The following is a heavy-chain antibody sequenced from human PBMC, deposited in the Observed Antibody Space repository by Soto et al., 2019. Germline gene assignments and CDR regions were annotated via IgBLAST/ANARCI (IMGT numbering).Heavy chain of an antibody. J-gene: IGHJ4*02. D-gene: IGHD6-13*01. Sequence: EVQLVESGGGLVKPGGSLRLSCAASGFTFSTYNMNWVRQAPGKGLEWVSSISSSSRFISYADSLKGRFTISRDNAQISLHLQMNSLRAEDTAVYYCTRGEASVVVPGAVETIAVAGGDFFDYWGQGTLVTVSS. CDR3: TRGEASVVVPGAVETIAVAGGDFFDY. CDR1: GFTFSTYN. V-gene: IGHV3-21*01. CDR2: ISSSSRFI.